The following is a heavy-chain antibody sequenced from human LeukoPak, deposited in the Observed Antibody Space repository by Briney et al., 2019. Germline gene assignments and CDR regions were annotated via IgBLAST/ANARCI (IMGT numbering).Heavy chain of an antibody. CDR2: IIPIFGTA. CDR3: ARGGDYGDYYYYYGMDV. V-gene: IGHV1-69*05. CDR1: GGTFSSYA. J-gene: IGHJ6*02. Sequence: ASVKVSCKASGGTFSSYAISWVRQAPGQGLEWMGGIIPIFGTANYAQKFQGRVTITTDESTSTAYMELSSLRSEDTAVYYCARGGDYGDYYYYYGMDVWGQGTLVTVSS. D-gene: IGHD4-17*01.